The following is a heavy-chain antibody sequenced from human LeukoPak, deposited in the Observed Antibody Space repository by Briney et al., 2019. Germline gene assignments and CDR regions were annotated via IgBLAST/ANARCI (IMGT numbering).Heavy chain of an antibody. D-gene: IGHD6-6*01. CDR1: GFIFSDYY. CDR3: ASGSSSVGY. J-gene: IGHJ4*02. CDR2: VSPNGTDI. V-gene: IGHV3-11*01. Sequence: GGSLRLSCAASGFIFSDYYMSWIRQSPGKGLEWISYVSPNGTDIYSIDSVRGRFVISRDNAKNSLSLQMNSLGVEDTAVYYCASGSSSVGYWGQGTLVTVSS.